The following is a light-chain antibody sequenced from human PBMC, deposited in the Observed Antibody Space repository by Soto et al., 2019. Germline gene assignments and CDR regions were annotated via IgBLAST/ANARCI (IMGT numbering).Light chain of an antibody. CDR1: QDISNY. Sequence: DIQMTQSPSSLSASVGDRVTITCHARQDISNYLNWYQQKPGKAPKLLIYDASNLETGVPSRFSGSGSGTDFTFTISSLQPEDIATYYCQQYDNLPPLTFGGGTKVEIK. J-gene: IGKJ4*01. V-gene: IGKV1-33*01. CDR3: QQYDNLPPLT. CDR2: DAS.